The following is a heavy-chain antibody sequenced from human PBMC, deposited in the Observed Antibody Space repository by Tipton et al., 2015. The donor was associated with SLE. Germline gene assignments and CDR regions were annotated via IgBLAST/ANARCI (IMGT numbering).Heavy chain of an antibody. D-gene: IGHD6-6*01. V-gene: IGHV4-34*12. CDR3: ARFIISSSDAFDI. J-gene: IGHJ3*02. CDR2: IFYSGST. Sequence: TLSLTCAVYGGSFSTYYWSWIRQPPGKGLEWIGSIFYSGSTYYTPSLKSRVTISVDRSKNQFSLKLSSVTAADTAVYYCARFIISSSDAFDIWGQGTMVTVSS. CDR1: GGSFSTYY.